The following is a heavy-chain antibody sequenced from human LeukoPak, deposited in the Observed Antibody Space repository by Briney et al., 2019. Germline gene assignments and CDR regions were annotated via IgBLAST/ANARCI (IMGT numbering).Heavy chain of an antibody. CDR1: GGSISSSSYY. CDR2: IYYSGST. V-gene: IGHV4-39*01. J-gene: IGHJ5*02. CDR3: ASLFLYNWFDP. D-gene: IGHD2-21*01. Sequence: SETLSLTCTVSGGSISSSSYYWGWLRQPPGKGLEWIGNIYYSGSTYYNPSLKSRVTISVDTSKNQFSLKLSSVTAADTAVYYCASLFLYNWFDPWGQGTLVTVSS.